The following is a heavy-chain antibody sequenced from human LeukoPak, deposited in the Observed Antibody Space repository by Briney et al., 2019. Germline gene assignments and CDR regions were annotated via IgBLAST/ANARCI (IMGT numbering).Heavy chain of an antibody. CDR3: ARDREVAVAGTIGY. V-gene: IGHV3-21*01. D-gene: IGHD6-19*01. Sequence: GGSLRLSCAASGFTFSSYSMNWVRQASGKGLEWVSSISSSSSYIYYADSVKGRFTISRDNAKNSLYLQMNSLRAEDTAVYYCARDREVAVAGTIGYWGQGTLVTVSS. CDR1: GFTFSSYS. CDR2: ISSSSSYI. J-gene: IGHJ4*02.